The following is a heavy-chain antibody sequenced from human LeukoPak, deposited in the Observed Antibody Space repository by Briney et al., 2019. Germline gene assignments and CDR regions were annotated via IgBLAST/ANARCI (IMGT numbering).Heavy chain of an antibody. V-gene: IGHV3-30*18. D-gene: IGHD1-26*01. Sequence: GGSLRLSCAASGFTFSSYGMHWVRQAPGKGLEWVAVISYDGSNKYYADSVKGRFTISRDNSKNTLYLQMNSLRAEDTAVYYCANRYGAYSGSYDMTWGTDDAFDIWGQGTMVTVSS. CDR3: ANRYGAYSGSYDMTWGTDDAFDI. CDR2: ISYDGSNK. J-gene: IGHJ3*02. CDR1: GFTFSSYG.